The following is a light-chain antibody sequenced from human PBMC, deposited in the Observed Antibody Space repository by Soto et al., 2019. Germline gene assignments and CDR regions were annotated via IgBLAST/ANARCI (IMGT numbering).Light chain of an antibody. Sequence: SYERTQTSSVSVAPGQTAKITCGGNNIGSKSVHWYQQKAGQAPVLVVHDDSDRPSGIPERVSGSNSANTGTLTISRVEAGDEADYYCQVWESSGDQVVFAGGTKLTVL. CDR1: NIGSKS. CDR2: DDS. CDR3: QVWESSGDQVV. J-gene: IGLJ2*01. V-gene: IGLV3-21*02.